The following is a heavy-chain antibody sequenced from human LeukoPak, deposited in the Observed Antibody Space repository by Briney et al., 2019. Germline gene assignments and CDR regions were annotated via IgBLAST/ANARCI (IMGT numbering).Heavy chain of an antibody. V-gene: IGHV3-53*01. CDR3: ASGSYCDY. J-gene: IGHJ4*02. D-gene: IGHD1-26*01. CDR2: IYSGGST. Sequence: GGSLRLSSAASGFTVSSNYMNWVRQAPGKGLEWVSVIYSGGSTHYADSVKGRFTISRDNSKNTLYLQMNSLRAEDTAVYFCASGSYCDYWGQGTLVTVSS. CDR1: GFTVSSNY.